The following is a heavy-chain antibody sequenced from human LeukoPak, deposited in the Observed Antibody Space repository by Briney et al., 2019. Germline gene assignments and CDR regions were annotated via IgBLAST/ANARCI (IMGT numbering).Heavy chain of an antibody. V-gene: IGHV4-59*01. CDR2: VYYSGST. Sequence: SETLSLTCSVSGNSISTYYWSWIRQPPGKALEWIGYVYYSGSTDYNPSLKSRVTISVDTSKKPFSLNLNSVTAADTAVYYCSASKQLWLRGLFDYWGQGTLVTVSS. J-gene: IGHJ4*02. CDR1: GNSISTYY. D-gene: IGHD5-18*01. CDR3: SASKQLWLRGLFDY.